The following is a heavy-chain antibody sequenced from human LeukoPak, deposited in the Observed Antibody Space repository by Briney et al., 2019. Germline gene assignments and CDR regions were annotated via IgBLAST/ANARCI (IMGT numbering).Heavy chain of an antibody. V-gene: IGHV3-74*01. CDR2: VNTDGSST. J-gene: IGHJ4*02. D-gene: IGHD1-26*01. CDR3: ATQWELRY. CDR1: GFTFTTHW. Sequence: GASLRLSCAASGFTFTTHWFHWVRQAPGKGLVWVSRVNTDGSSTTYADSVRGRFTISRDNAKNTLYLQMNSLRAEDTAVYYCATQWELRYWGQGTLVTVSS.